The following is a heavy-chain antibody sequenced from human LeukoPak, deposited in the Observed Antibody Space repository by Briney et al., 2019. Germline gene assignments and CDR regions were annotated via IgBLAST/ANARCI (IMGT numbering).Heavy chain of an antibody. J-gene: IGHJ4*02. CDR1: GFTFSSYA. CDR2: ISYDGSNK. V-gene: IGHV3-30*04. CDR3: ARGPLIAAAGTW. Sequence: GGSLRLSCAASGFTFSSYAMHWVRQAPGKGLEWVAVISYDGSNKYYADSVKGRFTISRDNSKNTLYLQMNSLRAEDTAVYYCARGPLIAAAGTWWGQGTLVTVSS. D-gene: IGHD6-13*01.